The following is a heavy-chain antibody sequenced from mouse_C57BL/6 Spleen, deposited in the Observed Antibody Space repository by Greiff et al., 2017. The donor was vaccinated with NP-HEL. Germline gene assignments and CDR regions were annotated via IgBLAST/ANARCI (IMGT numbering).Heavy chain of an antibody. J-gene: IGHJ1*03. Sequence: QVQLQQPGAELVKPGASVKVSCKASGYTFTSYWMHWVKQRPGQGLEWIGRIHPSDSDTNYNQKFKGKATLTVDQSSSTAYIQLSSLTSDGTALYYCAISGPLYWYFDVWGTGTTVTVSS. V-gene: IGHV1-74*01. CDR1: GYTFTSYW. D-gene: IGHD3-2*02. CDR3: AISGPLYWYFDV. CDR2: IHPSDSDT.